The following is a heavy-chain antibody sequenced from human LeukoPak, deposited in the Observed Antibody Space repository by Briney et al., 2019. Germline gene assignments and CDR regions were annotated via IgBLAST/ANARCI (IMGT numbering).Heavy chain of an antibody. CDR2: ISYDGSNK. CDR3: AREFGISRAFDI. V-gene: IGHV3-30-3*01. D-gene: IGHD3-10*01. CDR1: GFTFSSYA. Sequence: GGSLRLSCAASGFTFSSYAMHWVRQAPGKGLEWVAVISYDGSNKYYADSVKGRFTISRDNSKNTLYLQMNSLRAEDTAVYYCAREFGISRAFDIWGQGTMVTVSS. J-gene: IGHJ3*02.